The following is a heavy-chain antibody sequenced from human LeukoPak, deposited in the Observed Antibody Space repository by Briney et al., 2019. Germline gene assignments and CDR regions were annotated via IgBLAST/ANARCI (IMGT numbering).Heavy chain of an antibody. CDR3: ARAPDYGGNSYYFDY. J-gene: IGHJ4*02. V-gene: IGHV3-30*04. D-gene: IGHD4-23*01. Sequence: GGSLRLSCAASTFTFSNYVIHWVRQAPGKGLEWVAVISYDGSNKYYADSVKGRFTISRDNSKNTLYLQMNSLRAEDTAVYYCARAPDYGGNSYYFDYWGQGTLVTVSS. CDR1: TFTFSNYV. CDR2: ISYDGSNK.